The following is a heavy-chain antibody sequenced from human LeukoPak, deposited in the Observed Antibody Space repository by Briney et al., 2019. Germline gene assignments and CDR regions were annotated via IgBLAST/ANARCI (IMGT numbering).Heavy chain of an antibody. J-gene: IGHJ5*02. CDR3: AKDSSYDILTGYYPPPNDWFDP. CDR2: ISGSGGST. V-gene: IGHV3-23*01. D-gene: IGHD3-9*01. CDR1: GFTVSSYA. Sequence: GGSLRLSCAASGFTVSSYAMRSARQPPGKGLEWDSAISGSGGSTYYADSVKGRFTISRDNSKNTLYLQMNSLRAEDTAVYYCAKDSSYDILTGYYPPPNDWFDPWGQGTLVTVSS.